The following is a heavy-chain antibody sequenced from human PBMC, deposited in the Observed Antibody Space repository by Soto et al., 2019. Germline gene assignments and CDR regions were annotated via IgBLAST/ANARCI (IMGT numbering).Heavy chain of an antibody. J-gene: IGHJ4*02. CDR1: GFSFDDFV. Sequence: AGGSLRLSCVASGFSFDDFVMNWVRQRPGKGLEWVSSVSWNSGAKLYADSVKVRFAIYRDSAKKSVYLQMNSLRPEDTAFYYCAKGVATDVPALYXWGQGTLFTVSX. V-gene: IGHV3-9*01. D-gene: IGHD2-21*02. CDR3: AKGVATDVPALYX. CDR2: VSWNSGAK.